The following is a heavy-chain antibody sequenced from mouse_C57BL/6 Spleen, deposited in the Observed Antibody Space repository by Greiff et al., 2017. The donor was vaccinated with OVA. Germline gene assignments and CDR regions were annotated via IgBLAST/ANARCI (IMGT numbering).Heavy chain of an antibody. Sequence: QVQLKESGPGLVQPSQSLSITCTVSGFSFTSYGVHWVRQSPGKGLEWLGVIWSGGSTDYNAAFISRLSISKDNSKSQVFFKMNSLQADDTAIYYCARNEGYGSSYYAMDYWGQGTSVTVSS. CDR3: ARNEGYGSSYYAMDY. V-gene: IGHV2-2*01. J-gene: IGHJ4*01. CDR1: GFSFTSYG. CDR2: IWSGGST. D-gene: IGHD1-1*01.